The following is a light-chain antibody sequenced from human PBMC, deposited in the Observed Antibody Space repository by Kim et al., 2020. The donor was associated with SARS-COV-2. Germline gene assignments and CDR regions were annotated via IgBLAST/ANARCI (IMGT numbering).Light chain of an antibody. Sequence: SNTIPCTGTSSDADDYNYVSWYQQHPVKAPKLMIYEVTKRPSGVSYRFSGSKSGNTASLTISGLEAEDEADYYCSSYTSSSGLMVFGGGTQLTVL. J-gene: IGLJ3*02. CDR1: SSDADDYNY. V-gene: IGLV2-14*01. CDR2: EVT. CDR3: SSYTSSSGLMV.